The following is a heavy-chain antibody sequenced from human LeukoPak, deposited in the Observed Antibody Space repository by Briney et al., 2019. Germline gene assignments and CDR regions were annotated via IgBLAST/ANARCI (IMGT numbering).Heavy chain of an antibody. CDR2: IKPDGSTI. Sequence: QPGGSLSLSCAASGFTFSSHWMHWVRQVPGKGLVWVSRIKPDGSTITYADSVKGRFTISRDNAKNTVYLQMNSLRAEDTAVYYCARSLLGSEDYWGQGTLVTVSS. V-gene: IGHV3-74*01. J-gene: IGHJ4*02. D-gene: IGHD3-16*01. CDR3: ARSLLGSEDY. CDR1: GFTFSSHW.